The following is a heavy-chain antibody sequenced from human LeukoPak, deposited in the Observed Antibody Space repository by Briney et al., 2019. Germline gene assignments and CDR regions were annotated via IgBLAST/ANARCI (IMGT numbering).Heavy chain of an antibody. J-gene: IGHJ4*02. Sequence: PGGSLRLSCAVSGLTFSNYGMSWVRQAPGKGLEWVAFIRYDGSNKYYADSVKGRFTISRDNSKNTLYLQMNSLRAEDTAVYYCAKDLGRLLWFGELLYDYWGQGTLVTVSS. V-gene: IGHV3-30*02. CDR2: IRYDGSNK. CDR1: GLTFSNYG. CDR3: AKDLGRLLWFGELLYDY. D-gene: IGHD3-10*01.